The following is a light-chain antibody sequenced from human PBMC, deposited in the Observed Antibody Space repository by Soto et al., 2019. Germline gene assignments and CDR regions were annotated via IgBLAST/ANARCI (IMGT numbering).Light chain of an antibody. J-gene: IGKJ1*01. Sequence: DIQMTQSPSTLSASVGDRFTITCRASESISRWLAWYQQKPGKAPKFLIYDASTLASGVPSRFSGSGSGTEFTLTIRSLQPDDFATYYCQQYYNLWAFGQGTTVEIK. CDR3: QQYYNLWA. V-gene: IGKV1-5*01. CDR2: DAS. CDR1: ESISRW.